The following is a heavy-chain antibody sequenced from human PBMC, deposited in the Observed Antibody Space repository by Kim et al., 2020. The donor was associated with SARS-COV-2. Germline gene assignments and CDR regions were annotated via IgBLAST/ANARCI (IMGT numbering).Heavy chain of an antibody. J-gene: IGHJ3*02. Sequence: SETLSLTCTVSGGSISSSSYYWGWIRQPPGKGLEWIGSIYYSGSTYYNPSLKSRVTISVDTSKNQFSLKLSSVTAADTAVYYCARRGSAGPAFDIWGQGTMVTVSS. V-gene: IGHV4-39*01. CDR1: GGSISSSSYY. CDR2: IYYSGST. D-gene: IGHD1-26*01. CDR3: ARRGSAGPAFDI.